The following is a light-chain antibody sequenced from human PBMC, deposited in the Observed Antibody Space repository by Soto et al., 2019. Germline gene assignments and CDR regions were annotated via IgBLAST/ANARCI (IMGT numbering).Light chain of an antibody. CDR2: EGF. CDR3: CSHAGRNTYV. V-gene: IGLV2-23*01. Sequence: QSAVTQPASVSGSPGQSITISCSGTSSDVGSGNVVSWYQHYPGKAPQLIIYEGFKRPSGVSSRFSGSKSGNTASLTISGLQAEDEAEYYCCSHAGRNTYVFGTGTKVTVL. J-gene: IGLJ1*01. CDR1: SSDVGSGNV.